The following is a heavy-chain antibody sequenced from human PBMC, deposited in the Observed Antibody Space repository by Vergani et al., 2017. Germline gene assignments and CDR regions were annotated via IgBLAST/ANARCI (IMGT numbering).Heavy chain of an antibody. J-gene: IGHJ4*02. CDR1: GESIRSGSHY. CDR2: IHTGGST. CDR3: ARSRPYCTSGSCPAI. V-gene: IGHV4-61*02. Sequence: QVKLQESGPGLVKPSETLSLTCTVSGESIRSGSHYWSWIRQPAGKGPEWIGHIHTGGSTDLNPSFKSRVSISVDTSKSQFSLKLNSVTVADTAVYYCARSRPYCTSGSCPAIWGQGTLVTVSS. D-gene: IGHD2-15*01.